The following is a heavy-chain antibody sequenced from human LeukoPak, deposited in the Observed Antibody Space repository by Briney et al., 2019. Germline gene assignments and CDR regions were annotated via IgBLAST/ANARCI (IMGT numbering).Heavy chain of an antibody. CDR2: IYYSGST. Sequence: SQTLSLTCTVSGGSISRGDYYWSWIRQPPRNALDWIGYIYYSGSTYYNPSLKSRVTISVDTSKNQFSLKLSSVTAADTAVYYCARSLWFGAFFDYWGQGTLVTVSS. D-gene: IGHD3-10*01. CDR3: ARSLWFGAFFDY. J-gene: IGHJ4*02. CDR1: GGSISRGDYY. V-gene: IGHV4-30-4*01.